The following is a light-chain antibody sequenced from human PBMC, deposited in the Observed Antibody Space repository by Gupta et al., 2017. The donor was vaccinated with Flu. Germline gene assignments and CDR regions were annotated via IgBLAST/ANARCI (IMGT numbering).Light chain of an antibody. CDR2: DEG. CDR3: QVWDGSSNHVV. J-gene: IGLJ2*01. CDR1: NIGMKN. Sequence: GETARSTGEGSNIGMKNADWWQQRRGQAAVLVSYDEGSQRSGGTERCSGSNTESPTTLTISRVEAGDDADYYCQVWDGSSNHVVFGGGTKLTVL. V-gene: IGLV3-21*02.